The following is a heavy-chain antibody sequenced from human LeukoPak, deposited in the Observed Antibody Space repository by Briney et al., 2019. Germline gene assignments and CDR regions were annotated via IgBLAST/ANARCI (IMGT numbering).Heavy chain of an antibody. Sequence: GGSLRLSCAASGFTFSSYAMSWVRQAPGKGLEWVSAISGSGGSTYYADSVKGRFTISRDNSKNTLYLQMNTLRADDTAVYYCARGGFYYDGSGYYGPICAFDKWGQGTMVTVSS. D-gene: IGHD3-22*01. CDR2: ISGSGGST. CDR1: GFTFSSYA. CDR3: ARGGFYYDGSGYYGPICAFDK. J-gene: IGHJ3*02. V-gene: IGHV3-23*01.